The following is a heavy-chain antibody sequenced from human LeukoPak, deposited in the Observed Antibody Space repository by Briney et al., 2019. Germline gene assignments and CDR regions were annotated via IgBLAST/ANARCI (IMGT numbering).Heavy chain of an antibody. J-gene: IGHJ4*02. CDR2: ISSSSSYI. Sequence: GGSLRLSCAASGFTFSSYSMNWVRQAPGKGLEWVSSISSSSSYIYYADSVKGRFTISRENAKNSLYLQMDSLRAEDTAVYYCARRDSGGYCFDYWGQGTLVTVSS. V-gene: IGHV3-21*06. CDR1: GFTFSSYS. CDR3: ARRDSGGYCFDY. D-gene: IGHD3-22*01.